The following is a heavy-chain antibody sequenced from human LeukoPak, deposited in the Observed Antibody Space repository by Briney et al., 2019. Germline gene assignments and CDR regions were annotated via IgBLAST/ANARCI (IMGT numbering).Heavy chain of an antibody. J-gene: IGHJ4*02. CDR1: GFTFSSYA. V-gene: IGHV3-30-3*01. CDR2: ISYDGSNK. CDR3: ARARGNTYGYFEY. Sequence: GGSLRLSCAASGFTFSSYAMHWVRQAPGKGLEWVAVISYDGSNKYYADSVKGRFTISRDNSKNTLYLQMNSLRVEDTAVYYCARARGNTYGYFEYWGQGTLVTVSS. D-gene: IGHD5-18*01.